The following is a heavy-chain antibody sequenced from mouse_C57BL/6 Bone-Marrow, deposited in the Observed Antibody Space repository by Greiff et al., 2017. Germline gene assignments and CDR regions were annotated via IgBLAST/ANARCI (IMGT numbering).Heavy chain of an antibody. CDR1: GFTFSDYG. J-gene: IGHJ3*01. CDR3: ARRTGTGGAWFAY. Sequence: EVNVVEPGGGLVKPGGSLKLSCAASGFTFSDYGMHWVRQAPEKGLEWVAYISSGSSTIYYADTVKGRFTISRDNAKNTLFLQMTSLRSEDTAMYYCARRTGTGGAWFAYWGQGTLVTVSA. D-gene: IGHD4-1*01. V-gene: IGHV5-17*01. CDR2: ISSGSSTI.